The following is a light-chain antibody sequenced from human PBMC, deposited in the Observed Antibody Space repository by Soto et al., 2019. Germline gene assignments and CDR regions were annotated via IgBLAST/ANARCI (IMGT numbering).Light chain of an antibody. CDR1: QSISSSY. V-gene: IGKV3-20*01. CDR2: GAS. Sequence: EIVLTQSPGTLSLSPGERATLSCRASQSISSSYLAWYQQRPGQAPRLLIFGASYRATGIPDRFSGSGSGTDFTLTISRLEPEVFAVYYCQQYSSSPPEFTFGPGTRVDSK. CDR3: QQYSSSPPEFT. J-gene: IGKJ3*01.